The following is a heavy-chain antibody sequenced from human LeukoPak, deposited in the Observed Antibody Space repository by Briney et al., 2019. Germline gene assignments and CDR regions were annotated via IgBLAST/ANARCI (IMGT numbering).Heavy chain of an antibody. D-gene: IGHD3-10*01. CDR2: IYSSGST. J-gene: IGHJ4*02. CDR3: ARTSARGAQFDY. V-gene: IGHV4-4*07. Sequence: SETLSLTCSVSGGSISSYYWTWIRQPAGKGLEWIGRIYSSGSTNYNPSLKTRVTMSLDTSKNQFSLNLTTVTAADTAVYYCARTSARGAQFDYWGQGTLVTVSS. CDR1: GGSISSYY.